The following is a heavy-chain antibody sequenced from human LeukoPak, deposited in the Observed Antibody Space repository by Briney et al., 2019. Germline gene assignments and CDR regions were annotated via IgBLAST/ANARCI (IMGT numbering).Heavy chain of an antibody. Sequence: SETLSFTATVSGGSISDYYWKRIRQPPGLGLVWIVYIYYSERTNSNPTLKSRVTITVDTSKNQFSLKMSPRTDDDTVVYYCARGARRYYGSGGIGILDPWGQGPLVTVSS. CDR1: GGSISDYY. J-gene: IGHJ5*02. V-gene: IGHV4-59*12. D-gene: IGHD3-10*01. CDR3: ARGARRYYGSGGIGILDP. CDR2: IYYSERT.